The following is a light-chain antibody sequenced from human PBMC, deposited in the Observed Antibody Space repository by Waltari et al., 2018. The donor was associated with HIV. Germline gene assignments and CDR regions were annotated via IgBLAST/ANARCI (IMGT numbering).Light chain of an antibody. CDR2: GAS. CDR3: QQYNRLPIT. J-gene: IGKJ5*01. CDR1: QTVTTN. V-gene: IGKV3-15*01. Sequence: EIVMTQSPGTLSVSPGERATLSCRASQTVTTNLAWYQENPGQAPRLLIYGASTRATGVPPRFSGSGSGTEFTLTIHSLQSEDFAVYYCQQYNRLPITFGQGTRLEIK.